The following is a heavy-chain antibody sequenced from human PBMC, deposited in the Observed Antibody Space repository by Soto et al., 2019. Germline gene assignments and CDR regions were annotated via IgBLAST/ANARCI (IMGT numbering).Heavy chain of an antibody. CDR1: GGSFSGYY. CDR3: ARNTGYHRGVWFDP. V-gene: IGHV4-34*01. J-gene: IGHJ5*02. Sequence: SETLSLTCAVYGGSFSGYYWSWIRQPPGKGLEWIGEINHSGSTNYNPSLKSRVTISVDTSKNQFSLKLSSVTAADTAVYYCARNTGYHRGVWFDPWGQGTLVTVSS. CDR2: INHSGST. D-gene: IGHD5-18*01.